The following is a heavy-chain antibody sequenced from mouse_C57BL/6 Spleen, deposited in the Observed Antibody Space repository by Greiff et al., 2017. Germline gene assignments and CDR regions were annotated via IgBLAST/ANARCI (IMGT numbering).Heavy chain of an antibody. J-gene: IGHJ3*01. CDR1: GYTFTSYW. CDR3: ARGYDYAVGFAY. D-gene: IGHD2-4*01. Sequence: QVHVKQPGAELVRPGSSVKLSCKASGYTFTSYWMPWVKQRPIQSLEWIGNIDPSDSDTHYTQKLKDQATLTGDKSSSTPYLQLSSLTSEDSAVYYRARGYDYAVGFAYWGQGTLVTVSA. V-gene: IGHV1-52*01. CDR2: IDPSDSDT.